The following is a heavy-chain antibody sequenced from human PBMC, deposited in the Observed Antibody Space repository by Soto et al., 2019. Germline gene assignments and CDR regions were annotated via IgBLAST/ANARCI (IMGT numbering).Heavy chain of an antibody. V-gene: IGHV3-23*01. CDR3: AKDLHWYGMDV. D-gene: IGHD1-20*01. CDR2: INKDGGTT. J-gene: IGHJ6*02. CDR1: GFTFSDYF. Sequence: EVQLLESGGGLVQPGESLRLSCAASGFTFSDYFMNWVRQALGKGLEWVSGINKDGGTTQNADFVRGRFTISRDNSRNTLYLQMNSVRAEDTALYYCAKDLHWYGMDVWGQGTTVTVS.